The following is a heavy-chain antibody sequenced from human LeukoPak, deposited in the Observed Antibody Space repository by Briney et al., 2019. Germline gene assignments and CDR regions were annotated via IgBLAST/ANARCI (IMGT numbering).Heavy chain of an antibody. D-gene: IGHD3-22*01. J-gene: IGHJ3*02. V-gene: IGHV1-69*04. CDR1: GGTFSSYA. CDR3: ARDYYDSSGYYYPPSAFDI. Sequence: ASVTVSCKASGGTFSSYAISWVRRAPGQGLEWMGRIIPILGIANYAQKFQGRVTITADKSTSTAYMELSSLRSEDTAVYYCARDYYDSSGYYYPPSAFDIWGQGTMVTVSS. CDR2: IIPILGIA.